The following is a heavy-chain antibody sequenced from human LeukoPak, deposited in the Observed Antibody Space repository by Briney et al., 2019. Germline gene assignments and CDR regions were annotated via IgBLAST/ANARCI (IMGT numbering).Heavy chain of an antibody. D-gene: IGHD6-6*01. Sequence: GGSLRLSCAASGFTFSTYSMNWVRQAPGKGLEWVSYISSGSRYIYYADSLKGRFTISRDDAENSLYLQMNNLGADDTAVYYCARARPVDYWGQGALVTVSS. CDR2: ISSGSRYI. CDR1: GFTFSTYS. CDR3: ARARPVDY. J-gene: IGHJ4*02. V-gene: IGHV3-21*01.